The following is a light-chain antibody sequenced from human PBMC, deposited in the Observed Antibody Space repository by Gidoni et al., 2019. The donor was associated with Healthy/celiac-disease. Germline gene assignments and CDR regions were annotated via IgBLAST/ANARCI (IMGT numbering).Light chain of an antibody. J-gene: IGKJ1*01. CDR3: QQYNNWPPERT. CDR2: GAS. CDR1: QSVSSN. Sequence: EIVMTQSPATLSVSPGKRATLSCRASQSVSSNLAWYQQKPGQAPRLLIYGASTRATGIPARFSGSGSGTEFTLTISSLQSEDFAVYYCQQYNNWPPERTFGQGTKVEIK. V-gene: IGKV3-15*01.